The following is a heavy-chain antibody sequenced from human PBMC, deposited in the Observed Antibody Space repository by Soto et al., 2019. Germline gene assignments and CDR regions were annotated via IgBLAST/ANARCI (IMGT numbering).Heavy chain of an antibody. CDR3: ARGQITMVRGVTFDY. CDR2: IYHSGST. D-gene: IGHD3-10*01. V-gene: IGHV4-4*02. Sequence: QVQLQESGPGLVKPSGTLSLTCAVSGGSISSSNWWSWVRQPPGKGLEWSGEIYHSGSTNYNPSLKSRVTISVDKSKNHFSLKLSSVTAADTAVYYCARGQITMVRGVTFDYWGQGTLVTVSS. J-gene: IGHJ4*02. CDR1: GGSISSSNW.